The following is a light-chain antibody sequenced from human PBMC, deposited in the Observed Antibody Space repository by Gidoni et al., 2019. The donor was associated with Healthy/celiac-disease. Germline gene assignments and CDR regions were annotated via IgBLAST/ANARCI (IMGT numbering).Light chain of an antibody. J-gene: IGKJ3*01. CDR3: QQRTS. V-gene: IGKV3-11*01. CDR2: DAS. Sequence: EIVLTQSPATLSLFPGERATLSCRASQSVSSYLAWYQQKPGQTPRLLIYDASNRATGIPARFSGSGSGTDFTLTISSLEPEDFAVYYCQQRTSFGPGTKVDIK. CDR1: QSVSSY.